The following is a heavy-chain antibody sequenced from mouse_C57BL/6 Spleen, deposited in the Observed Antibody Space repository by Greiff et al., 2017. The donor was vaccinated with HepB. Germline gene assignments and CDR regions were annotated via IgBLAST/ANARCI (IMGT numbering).Heavy chain of an antibody. Sequence: EVRLVESGGGLVQPGGSLKLSCAASGFTFSSYGMSWVRQTPDKRLELVATINSNGGSTYYPDSVTGRFTITRDNAKNTLDLHMSSLKSEDTAMYYCARMTRTINWGQGTALTVSS. V-gene: IGHV5-6-3*01. J-gene: IGHJ2*01. CDR2: INSNGGST. CDR3: ARMTRTIN. CDR1: GFTFSSYG.